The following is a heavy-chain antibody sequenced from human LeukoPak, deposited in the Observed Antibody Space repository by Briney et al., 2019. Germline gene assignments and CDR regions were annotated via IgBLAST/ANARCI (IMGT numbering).Heavy chain of an antibody. D-gene: IGHD6-13*01. CDR1: GGSITSSY. V-gene: IGHV4-59*01. J-gene: IGHJ4*02. CDR2: IYYSGST. CDR3: AREAAAGSMIDY. Sequence: SETLSLTCTVSGGSITSSYWSWIRQPPGKGLEWIGYIYYSGSTNYNPSLKSRVTISVDTSKNQFSLKLSSVTAADTAVYYCAREAAAGSMIDYWGQGTLVTVSS.